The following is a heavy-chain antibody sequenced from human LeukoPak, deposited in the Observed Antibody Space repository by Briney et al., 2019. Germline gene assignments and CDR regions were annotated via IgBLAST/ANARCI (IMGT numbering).Heavy chain of an antibody. CDR1: RCKFSDAR. V-gene: IGHV3-7*04. CDR3: VRGDWYFES. J-gene: IGHJ4*02. Sequence: GGSLRPSRVTSRCKFSDARMTSVDQAPGQGLQWVANVNRDGTEKHFLDSVEGRFTISRDNAKKSLYLQMSSLRPQDTAVYFCVRGDWYFESWGQGTLVTVSS. CDR2: VNRDGTEK. D-gene: IGHD2-21*01.